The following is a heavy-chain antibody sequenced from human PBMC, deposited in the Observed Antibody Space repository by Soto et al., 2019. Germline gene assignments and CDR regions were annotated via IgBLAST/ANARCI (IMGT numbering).Heavy chain of an antibody. V-gene: IGHV4-31*03. CDR1: GGSISSGGYY. Sequence: PSETLSLTCTVSGGSISSGGYYWSWIRQHPGKGLEWIGYIYYSGSTYYNPSLKSRVTISVDTSKNQFSLKLSSVTAADTAVYYCARHELELPFDYWGQGTLVTVSS. CDR2: IYYSGST. D-gene: IGHD1-7*01. CDR3: ARHELELPFDY. J-gene: IGHJ4*02.